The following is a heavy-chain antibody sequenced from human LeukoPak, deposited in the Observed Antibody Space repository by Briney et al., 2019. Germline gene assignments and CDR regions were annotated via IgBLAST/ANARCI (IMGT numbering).Heavy chain of an antibody. CDR1: GGSFSGYY. D-gene: IGHD2-2*01. CDR3: ARGKRYCSSTSCYVGGYYYGMDV. J-gene: IGHJ6*02. V-gene: IGHV4-34*01. Sequence: SETLSLTCAVYGGSFSGYYWSWIRQPPGKGLEWIGEINHSGSTNYNPSLKSRVTISVDTSKNQFSLKLSSVTAADTAVYYCARGKRYCSSTSCYVGGYYYGMDVWGQGTTVTVSS. CDR2: INHSGST.